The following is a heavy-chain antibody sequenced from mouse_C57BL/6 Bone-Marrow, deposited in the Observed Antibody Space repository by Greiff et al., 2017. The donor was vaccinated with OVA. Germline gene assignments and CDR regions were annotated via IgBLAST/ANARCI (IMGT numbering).Heavy chain of an antibody. Sequence: QVQLQQSGPELVKPGASVKISCKASGYAFSSSWMNWVKQRPGKGLEWIGRIYPGDGDTNYNGKFKGKATLTADKSSSTAYMQLSSLTSEDSAVYFCARGGSERAMDYWGQGTSVTVSS. CDR3: ARGGSERAMDY. CDR1: GYAFSSSW. J-gene: IGHJ4*01. V-gene: IGHV1-82*01. CDR2: IYPGDGDT.